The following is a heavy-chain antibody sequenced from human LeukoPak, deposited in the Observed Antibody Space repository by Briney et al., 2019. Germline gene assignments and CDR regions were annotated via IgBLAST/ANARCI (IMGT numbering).Heavy chain of an antibody. CDR1: GYTSTSYG. CDR2: ISAYNGNT. V-gene: IGHV1-18*01. CDR3: ARDSPAAGTVDY. J-gene: IGHJ4*02. D-gene: IGHD6-13*01. Sequence: ASVKVSCKASGYTSTSYGISWVRQAPGQGLEWMGWISAYNGNTNYAQKLQGRVTMTTDTSTSTAYMELRSLRSDDTAVYYCARDSPAAGTVDYWGQGTLVTVSS.